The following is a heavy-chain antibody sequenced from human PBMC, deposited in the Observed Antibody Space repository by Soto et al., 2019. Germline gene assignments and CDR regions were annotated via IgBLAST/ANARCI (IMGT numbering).Heavy chain of an antibody. Sequence: SVKVSCKASGGTFSSYTISWVRQAPGQGLEWMGGIIPMFGTAKYAQKFQGRVTITADESTSTAYMDLSSLRSEDTAVYYCVRAGYCSGGSRSSDWFDPWGQGTLVTVSS. CDR3: VRAGYCSGGSRSSDWFDP. CDR2: IIPMFGTA. V-gene: IGHV1-69*13. CDR1: GGTFSSYT. D-gene: IGHD2-15*01. J-gene: IGHJ5*02.